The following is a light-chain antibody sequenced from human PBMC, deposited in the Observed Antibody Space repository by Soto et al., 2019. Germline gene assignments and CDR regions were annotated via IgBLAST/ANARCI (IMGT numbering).Light chain of an antibody. Sequence: ENVLTQSPGTLSLSPVERANLSCRASPGVVHTYLAWFQQKPGQAPRLLIYNISSRATGIPDRFGGSGSGTDFTLTITRLEPEDSAVYFCHQYGVSPRTFGQGTKVDI. CDR3: HQYGVSPRT. J-gene: IGKJ1*01. CDR2: NIS. CDR1: PGVVHTY. V-gene: IGKV3-20*01.